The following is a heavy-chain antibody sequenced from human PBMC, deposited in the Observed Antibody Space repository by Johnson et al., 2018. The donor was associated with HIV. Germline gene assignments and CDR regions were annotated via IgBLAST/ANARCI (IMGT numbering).Heavy chain of an antibody. J-gene: IGHJ3*02. D-gene: IGHD3-16*01. Sequence: VQLVESGGGVVRPGGSLRLSCAASGFTFDDYGMSWVRQAPGKGLEWVSGINWNGGSTGYVDSVKGRFTVSRDNSKNTLYLQMNSLRAEDSALYFCASGVDAYDIWGQGTMVTVSS. CDR3: ASGVDAYDI. CDR1: GFTFDDYG. V-gene: IGHV3-20*04. CDR2: INWNGGST.